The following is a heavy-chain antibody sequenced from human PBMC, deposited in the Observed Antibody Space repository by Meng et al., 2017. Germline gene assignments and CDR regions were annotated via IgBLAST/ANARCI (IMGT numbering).Heavy chain of an antibody. CDR1: GGSISSSNW. CDR3: ARGRYSSGWDRFDY. D-gene: IGHD6-19*01. CDR2: IYHSGST. J-gene: IGHJ4*02. Sequence: VPPQGAGPGLVKPAGTPALTCAVSGGSISSSNWWSWVRQPPGKGLEWIGEIYHSGSTNYNPSLKSRVTISVDKSKNQFSLKLSSVTAADTAVYYCARGRYSSGWDRFDYWGQGTLVTVSS. V-gene: IGHV4-4*02.